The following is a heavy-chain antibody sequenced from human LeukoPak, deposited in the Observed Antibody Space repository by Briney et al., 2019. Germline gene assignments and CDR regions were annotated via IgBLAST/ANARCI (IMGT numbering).Heavy chain of an antibody. CDR1: GGTFSSYA. J-gene: IGHJ6*03. D-gene: IGHD5-18*01. CDR3: ARGAAMEIYYYYYMDV. Sequence: GASVKVSCKASGGTFSSYAISWVRQAPGQGLEWMGGIIPIFGTANYAQKFQGRVTITADESTSTAYMELSSLRSEDTAVYYCARGAAMEIYYYYYMDVWGKGTTVTISS. CDR2: IIPIFGTA. V-gene: IGHV1-69*13.